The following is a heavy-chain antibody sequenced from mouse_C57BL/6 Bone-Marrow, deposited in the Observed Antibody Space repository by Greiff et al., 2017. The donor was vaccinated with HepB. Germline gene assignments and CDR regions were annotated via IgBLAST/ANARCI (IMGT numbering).Heavy chain of an antibody. CDR3: ARQGNSELPFYAMDY. Sequence: EVKLMESGGDLVKPGGSLKLSCAASGFTFSSYGMSWVRQTPDKRLEWVATISSGGSYTYYPDSVKGRFTISRDNAKNTLYLQMSSLKSEDTAMYYCARQGNSELPFYAMDYWGQGTSVTVSS. D-gene: IGHD5-5*01. V-gene: IGHV5-6*01. J-gene: IGHJ4*01. CDR1: GFTFSSYG. CDR2: ISSGGSYT.